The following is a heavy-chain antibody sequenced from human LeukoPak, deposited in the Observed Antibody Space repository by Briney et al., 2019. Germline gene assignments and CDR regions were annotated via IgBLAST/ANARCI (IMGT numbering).Heavy chain of an antibody. V-gene: IGHV4-34*01. CDR1: GGSFSGYY. D-gene: IGHD6-13*01. Sequence: SETLSLTCAVDGGSFSGYYWSWIRQPRGKGLEWIGEINHSGSTNYNPSLKSRVTISVDTSKNQFSLKLSSVTAADTAVYYCASGRAAAGVSGADYWGQGTLVTVSS. CDR3: ASGRAAAGVSGADY. J-gene: IGHJ4*02. CDR2: INHSGST.